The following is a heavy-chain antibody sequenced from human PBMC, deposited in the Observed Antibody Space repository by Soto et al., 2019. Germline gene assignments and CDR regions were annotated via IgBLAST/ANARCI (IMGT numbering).Heavy chain of an antibody. CDR2: INAGNGNT. D-gene: IGHD3-16*02. CDR1: GYTFTSYA. Sequence: QVQLVQSGAEVKKPGASVKVSCKASGYTFTSYAMHWVRQAPGQRLEWMGWINAGNGNTKYSQKFQGRVTITRDTSASTADLALSSVRSEDTAVYYCARGTEDYIWGSYRWGDLDYWGQGTLVTVSS. CDR3: ARGTEDYIWGSYRWGDLDY. J-gene: IGHJ4*02. V-gene: IGHV1-3*01.